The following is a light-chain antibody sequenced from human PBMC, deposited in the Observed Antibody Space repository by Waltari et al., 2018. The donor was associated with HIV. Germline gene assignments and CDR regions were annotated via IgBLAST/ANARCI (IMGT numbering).Light chain of an antibody. CDR2: DAS. V-gene: IGKV3-20*01. CDR1: QSVGRTY. CDR3: QQYATSPVT. J-gene: IGKJ4*02. Sequence: EIVLTQSPGPLSLSPGETPTPSCRASQSVGRTYVGWYQAKPGQAPTLPIYDASSRATGIPDRFSGSGSDTDFTLTISRLGPADFAVYYCQQYATSPVTFGGGTKVEI.